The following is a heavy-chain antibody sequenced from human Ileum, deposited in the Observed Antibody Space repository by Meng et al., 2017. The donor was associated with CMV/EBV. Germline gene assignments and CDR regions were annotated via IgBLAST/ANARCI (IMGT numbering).Heavy chain of an antibody. V-gene: IGHV1-2*06. CDR3: ARGHNFGFEY. CDR2: IITNTGGT. D-gene: IGHD1-1*01. CDR1: GYTFTGYN. J-gene: IGHJ4*02. Sequence: QVHLVQSGCEVKKPGASVKVSCKASGYTFTGYNMHWVGQAPGQGLEWMGRIITNTGGTNYAQKFQDRVTRTRDTSISTGYMELNSLRSDDTAVYYCARGHNFGFEYWGQGTLVTVSS.